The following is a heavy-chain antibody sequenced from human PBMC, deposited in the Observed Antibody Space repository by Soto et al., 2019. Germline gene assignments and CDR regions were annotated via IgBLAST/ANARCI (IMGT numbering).Heavy chain of an antibody. CDR1: GYSFTSYW. D-gene: IGHD6-19*01. CDR2: IYPGDSDT. J-gene: IGHJ3*02. CDR3: ARKEAGEQWLVREDAFDI. Sequence: GESLKISCQGSGYSFTSYWIGWVRQMPGKGLEWMGIIYPGDSDTRYSPSFQGQVTISADKSISTAYLQWSSLKASDTAMYYCARKEAGEQWLVREDAFDIWGQGTMVTVSS. V-gene: IGHV5-51*01.